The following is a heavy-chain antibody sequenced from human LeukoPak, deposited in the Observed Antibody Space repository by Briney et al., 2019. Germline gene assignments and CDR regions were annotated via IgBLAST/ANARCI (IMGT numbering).Heavy chain of an antibody. J-gene: IGHJ4*02. D-gene: IGHD3-22*01. CDR2: IYHGGPT. CDR1: GGSITSNYHY. Sequence: SETPSLTCTVSGGSITSNYHYWGWIRQPPGKGLEWMGNIYHGGPTYYSPSLQSRITISVDTSKNQFYVKLRSVTAADTAVYYCARLLGSSYYSFDSWGQGTLVTVSS. CDR3: ARLLGSSYYSFDS. V-gene: IGHV4-39*01.